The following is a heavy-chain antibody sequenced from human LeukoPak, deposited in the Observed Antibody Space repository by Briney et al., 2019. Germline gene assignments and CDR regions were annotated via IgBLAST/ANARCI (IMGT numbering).Heavy chain of an antibody. Sequence: ASVKVSCKGSGYTLSNHAFSWVRQAPGQGLEWMGWISAYNGNTNYAQKLQGRVTMTTDTSTSTAYMELRSLRSDDTAVYYCARESGYYDSSGYYFDYWGQGTLVTVSS. CDR2: ISAYNGNT. D-gene: IGHD3-22*01. V-gene: IGHV1-18*04. CDR1: GYTLSNHA. J-gene: IGHJ4*02. CDR3: ARESGYYDSSGYYFDY.